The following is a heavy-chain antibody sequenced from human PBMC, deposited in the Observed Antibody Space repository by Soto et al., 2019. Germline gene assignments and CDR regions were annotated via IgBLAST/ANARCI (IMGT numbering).Heavy chain of an antibody. D-gene: IGHD6-13*01. J-gene: IGHJ5*02. V-gene: IGHV3-48*01. CDR3: VRHPERIAEIGWFGP. CDR1: GFTFSSYS. CDR2: ISSSSSTI. Sequence: GGSLRLSCAASGFTFSSYSMNWVRQAPGKGLEWVSYISSSSSTIYYADSVKGRFTISRDNAKNSLYLQMNSLRAEDTAVYYCVRHPERIAEIGWFGPWGQGTLVTVAS.